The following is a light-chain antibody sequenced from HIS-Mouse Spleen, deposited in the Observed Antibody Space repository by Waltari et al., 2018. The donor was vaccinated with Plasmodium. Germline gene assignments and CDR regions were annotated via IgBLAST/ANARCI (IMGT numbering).Light chain of an antibody. CDR3: QQYNNWSFT. CDR2: GAS. V-gene: IGKV3-15*01. CDR1: QSVSSN. J-gene: IGKJ3*01. Sequence: IVMTQSPATLSVSPGERATLSCGASQSVSSNLAWYQQKPGQAPRLLIYGASTRATGIPARFSGSGSGTEFTLTISSLQSEDFAVYYCQQYNNWSFTFGPGTKVDIK.